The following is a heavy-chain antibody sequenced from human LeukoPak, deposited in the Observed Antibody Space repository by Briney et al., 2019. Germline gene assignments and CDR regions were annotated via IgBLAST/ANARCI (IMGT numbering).Heavy chain of an antibody. D-gene: IGHD6-13*01. V-gene: IGHV3-53*04. J-gene: IGHJ6*02. CDR1: GFTVSSNY. Sequence: GGSLRLSCAASGFTVSSNYMSWVRQAPGKGLEGVSVIYSGGSTYYADSVKGRFTISRHNSKNTLYLKMNSLRAEDTAVYYCARDSSSSWYRSYYYYGMDVWGQGTTVTVSS. CDR2: IYSGGST. CDR3: ARDSSSSWYRSYYYYGMDV.